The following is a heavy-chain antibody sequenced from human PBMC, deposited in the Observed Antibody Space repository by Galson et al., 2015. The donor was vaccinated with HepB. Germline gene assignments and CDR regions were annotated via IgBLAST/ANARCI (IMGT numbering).Heavy chain of an antibody. CDR1: GYTFTSYD. CDR2: MNPNSGNT. J-gene: IGHJ6*02. V-gene: IGHV1-8*01. D-gene: IGHD2-2*02. CDR3: ARGFRYCSSTSCYTDYYYGMDV. Sequence: SVKVSCKASGYTFTSYDINWVRQATGQGLEWMGWMNPNSGNTGYAQKFQGRVTMTRNTSISTAYMELSSLRSEDTAVYYCARGFRYCSSTSCYTDYYYGMDVWGQGTTVTVSS.